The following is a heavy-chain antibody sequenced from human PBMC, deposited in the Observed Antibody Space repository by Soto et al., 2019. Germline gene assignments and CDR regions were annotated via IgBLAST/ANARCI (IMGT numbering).Heavy chain of an antibody. Sequence: ASVKVSCKASGYTFTSCGISWVRQAPGQGLEWMGWISAYNGNTNYAQKLQGRVTMTTDTSTSTAYMELRSLRSDDTAVYYCARLGGRYDFWSGYFPGFDYWGQGTLVTVSS. CDR3: ARLGGRYDFWSGYFPGFDY. CDR2: ISAYNGNT. D-gene: IGHD3-3*01. J-gene: IGHJ4*02. V-gene: IGHV1-18*04. CDR1: GYTFTSCG.